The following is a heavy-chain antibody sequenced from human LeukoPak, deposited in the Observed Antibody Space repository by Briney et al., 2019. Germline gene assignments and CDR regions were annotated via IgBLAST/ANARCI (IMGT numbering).Heavy chain of an antibody. CDR2: IKQDGSEK. Sequence: GGSLRLSCAASGFTFSSYWMSWVRQAPGKGLEWVANIKQDGSEKYYVDSVKGRFTISRDNAKNSLYLQMNSLRAEDTAVYYCARDLRSSGWYPGRPFDYWGQGTLVTVSS. V-gene: IGHV3-7*01. CDR3: ARDLRSSGWYPGRPFDY. J-gene: IGHJ4*02. D-gene: IGHD6-19*01. CDR1: GFTFSSYW.